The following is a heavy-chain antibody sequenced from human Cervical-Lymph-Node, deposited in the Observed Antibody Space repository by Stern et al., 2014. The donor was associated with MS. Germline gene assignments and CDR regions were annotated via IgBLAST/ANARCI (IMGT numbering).Heavy chain of an antibody. Sequence: EVQLVESGAELIRPGESLKISCKGSGFKFSIYWIAWVRQMPGKGLEWMGIIYPGDSETRYSPSFQGQVTMSADKSTSNAYLQWSSLNASDTAMYFCARQTTAWASDVWGQGTLVTVSS. CDR3: ARQTTAWASDV. V-gene: IGHV5-51*01. CDR1: GFKFSIYW. CDR2: IYPGDSET. J-gene: IGHJ4*02. D-gene: IGHD1-14*01.